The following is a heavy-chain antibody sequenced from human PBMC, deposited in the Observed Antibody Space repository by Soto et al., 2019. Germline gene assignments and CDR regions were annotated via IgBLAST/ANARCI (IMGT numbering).Heavy chain of an antibody. D-gene: IGHD1-1*01. J-gene: IGHJ4*02. V-gene: IGHV3-11*06. CDR3: VRSGEKYNLLDY. CDR2: SSNSGSFT. Sequence: GGSLRLSCAASGFTFSDHYMSWIRQAPGKGLEWIGYSSNSGSFTRYADSVKGRFSISRDNAKNSLYLQINSLRGDDTAIYYCVRSGEKYNLLDYWGQGTTVTVSS. CDR1: GFTFSDHY.